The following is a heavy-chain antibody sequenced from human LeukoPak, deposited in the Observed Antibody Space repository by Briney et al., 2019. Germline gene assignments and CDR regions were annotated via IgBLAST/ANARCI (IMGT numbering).Heavy chain of an antibody. D-gene: IGHD2-15*01. J-gene: IGHJ4*02. V-gene: IGHV3-7*03. CDR1: GFTSSSYC. CDR2: IKQDGSEK. Sequence: GGSLRLSCAVSGFTSSSYCVIWVRRAPGKGREWVANIKQDGSEKFYVDSVKGRFTISRDNAKNSLYLQMNSLRAEDTAVYYCARAPYCIGGSCRFDYWGQGTLVTVSS. CDR3: ARAPYCIGGSCRFDY.